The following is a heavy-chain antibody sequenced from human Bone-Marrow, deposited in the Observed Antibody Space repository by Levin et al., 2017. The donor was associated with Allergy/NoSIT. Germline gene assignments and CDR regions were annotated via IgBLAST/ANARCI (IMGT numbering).Heavy chain of an antibody. CDR1: GYTFTTFE. CDR3: ARGRDSGWPFDY. CDR2: INPNSGYS. V-gene: IGHV1-8*01. D-gene: IGHD6-19*01. J-gene: IGHJ4*02. Sequence: ASVKVSCKASGYTFTTFEIHWVRQATGQGPEWMAWINPNSGYSGYAQHFQGRVTVTRNNSISTAYMELRSLRSEDTAVYYCARGRDSGWPFDYWGQGTLVTVSS.